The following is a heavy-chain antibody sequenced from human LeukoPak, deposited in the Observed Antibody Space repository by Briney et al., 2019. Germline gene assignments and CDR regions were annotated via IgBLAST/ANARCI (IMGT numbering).Heavy chain of an antibody. Sequence: SETLSLTCAVYGGSFSGYYWSWIRQPPGKGLEWIGEINHSGSTNYNPSLKSRVTISVDTSKNQFSLKLSSVTAADTAVYYCARLLYYDSSGYFDYWGQGTLVTVSS. D-gene: IGHD3-22*01. V-gene: IGHV4-34*01. J-gene: IGHJ4*02. CDR3: ARLLYYDSSGYFDY. CDR1: GGSFSGYY. CDR2: INHSGST.